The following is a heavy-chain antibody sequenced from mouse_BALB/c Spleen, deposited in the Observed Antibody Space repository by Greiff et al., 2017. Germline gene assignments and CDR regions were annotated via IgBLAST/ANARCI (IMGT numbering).Heavy chain of an antibody. D-gene: IGHD1-1*01. V-gene: IGHV3-2*02. Sequence: EVMLVESGPGLVKPSQSLSLTCTVTGYSITSDYAWNWIRQFPGNKLEWMGYISYSGSTSYNPSLKSRISITRDTSKNQFFLQLNSVTTEDTATYYCARSGSSSFAYWGQGTLVTVSA. CDR1: GYSITSDYA. CDR2: ISYSGST. J-gene: IGHJ3*01. CDR3: ARSGSSSFAY.